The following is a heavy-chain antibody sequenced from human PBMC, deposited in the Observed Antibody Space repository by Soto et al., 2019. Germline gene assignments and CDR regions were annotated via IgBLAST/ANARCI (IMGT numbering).Heavy chain of an antibody. CDR2: INPNSGGT. Sequence: ASVKVSCKASGYTFTGYYMHWVRQAPGQGLEWMGWINPNSGGTNYAQKFQGRVTMTRDTSISTAYMELSRLRSDDTAVYYCARGLPIGYCSRGSCSTPFDYWGQGTLVIVSS. D-gene: IGHD2-15*01. J-gene: IGHJ4*02. CDR1: GYTFTGYY. CDR3: ARGLPIGYCSRGSCSTPFDY. V-gene: IGHV1-2*02.